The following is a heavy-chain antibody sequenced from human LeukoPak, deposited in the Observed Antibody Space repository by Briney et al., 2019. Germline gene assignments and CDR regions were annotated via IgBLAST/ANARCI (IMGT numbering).Heavy chain of an antibody. V-gene: IGHV3-23*01. CDR3: AKLRQWQPQRYFFEY. D-gene: IGHD6-19*01. Sequence: GGSLRLSCAASGFTFSSYAMSWVRQAPGKGLEWVSTFSGISTTSYADAVKGRVTISRDNSKNTLYLQMDSLRAEDTAVYYCAKLRQWQPQRYFFEYWGQGALVTVA. CDR2: FSGISTT. CDR1: GFTFSSYA. J-gene: IGHJ4*02.